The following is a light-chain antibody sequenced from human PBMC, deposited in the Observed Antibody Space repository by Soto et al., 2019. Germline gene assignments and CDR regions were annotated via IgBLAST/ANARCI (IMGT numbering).Light chain of an antibody. CDR3: QQRTNWLFT. CDR2: DAS. CDR1: QTVGIS. Sequence: LTQSPASLSLSPGERATLPCRASQTVGISLAWYQHKPGQPPRLLIYDASKRATGIPARFGGSGSGTDFTLTISSLEPEDFAVYYCQQRTNWLFTFGPGTKVDIK. J-gene: IGKJ3*01. V-gene: IGKV3-11*01.